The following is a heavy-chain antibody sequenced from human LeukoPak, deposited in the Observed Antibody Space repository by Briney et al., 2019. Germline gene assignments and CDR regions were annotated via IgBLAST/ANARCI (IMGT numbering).Heavy chain of an antibody. V-gene: IGHV3-53*01. CDR2: IYGGGST. D-gene: IGHD3-16*01. CDR1: GFTVSRNY. CDR3: ARDWATALDY. J-gene: IGHJ4*02. Sequence: PGGSLRLSCAASGFTVSRNYMSWVRQAPGKGLEWVSVIYGGGSTSYADSVKGRFIISRDNSKNTLYLQMNSLRADDTAVYYCARDWATALDYWGQGTLVTVSS.